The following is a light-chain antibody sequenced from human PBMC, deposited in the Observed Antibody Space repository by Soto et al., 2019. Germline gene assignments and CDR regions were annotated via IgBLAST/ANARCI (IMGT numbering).Light chain of an antibody. CDR3: SSYTSGNTIVYV. Sequence: QSALAQPASVSGSPGQSIAISCTGTSSDVGGYDYVSWYQQHPGKAPKLIIYDVSNRPSGISNRFSGSKSGNTASLTISGLQTEDEADYYCSSYTSGNTIVYVFGTGTKVTV. CDR1: SSDVGGYDY. J-gene: IGLJ1*01. V-gene: IGLV2-14*01. CDR2: DVS.